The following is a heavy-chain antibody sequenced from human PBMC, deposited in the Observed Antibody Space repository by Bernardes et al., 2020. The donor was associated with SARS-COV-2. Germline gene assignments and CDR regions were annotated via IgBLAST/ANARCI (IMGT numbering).Heavy chain of an antibody. CDR1: GFTFSSYA. D-gene: IGHD1-26*01. J-gene: IGHJ3*02. CDR2: ISYDGSNK. Sequence: GGSLRLSCAASGFTFSSYAMHWVRQAPGKGLEWVAVISYDGSNKYYADSVKGRFTISRDNSKNTLYLQMNSLRAEDTAVYYCARGEVGATSGAFDIWGQGTMVTVSS. CDR3: ARGEVGATSGAFDI. V-gene: IGHV3-30-3*01.